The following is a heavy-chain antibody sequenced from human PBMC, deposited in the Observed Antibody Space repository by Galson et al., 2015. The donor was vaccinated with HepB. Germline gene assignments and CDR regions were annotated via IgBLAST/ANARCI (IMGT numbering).Heavy chain of an antibody. CDR3: AKEHTWLNP. J-gene: IGHJ5*02. CDR2: ISSSGNNI. V-gene: IGHV3-11*01. Sequence: SLRLSCAASGFTFSDYHMSWIRQSPGKGLECVSCISSSGNNIFYADSVKGRFTISRDNAKKSLYLQMDSLRVEDTAVYYCAKEHTWLNPWGQRTLVTVPS. CDR1: GFTFSDYH.